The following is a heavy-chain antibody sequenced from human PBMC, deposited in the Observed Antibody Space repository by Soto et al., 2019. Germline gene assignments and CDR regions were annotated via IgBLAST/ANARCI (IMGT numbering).Heavy chain of an antibody. J-gene: IGHJ6*02. CDR2: ISYDGSNK. Sequence: QPGGSMRLSCAASVFPFSSYGMHWVRQAPGKGLEWVAVISYDGSNKYYADSVKGRFTISRDNSKNTLYLQMNSLRAEDTAVYYCAKDRSGVEAVRYYYYYGMDVWGQGTTVTVSS. D-gene: IGHD3-10*01. CDR3: AKDRSGVEAVRYYYYYGMDV. V-gene: IGHV3-30*18. CDR1: VFPFSSYG.